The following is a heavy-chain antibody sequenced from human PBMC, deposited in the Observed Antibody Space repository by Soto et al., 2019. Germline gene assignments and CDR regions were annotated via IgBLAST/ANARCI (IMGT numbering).Heavy chain of an antibody. V-gene: IGHV3-23*01. J-gene: IGHJ4*02. CDR3: ATQDFRGSTGTT. CDR2: ISGSGVTT. Sequence: GGSLRLSCAASGFTFSSYVMSWVRQAPGRGLEWVSGISGSGVTTYYADSVKGRFTISRDNSKNTLYLQMNSLRAEDTAVYYCATQDFRGSTGTTWGQGTLVTVPS. CDR1: GFTFSSYV. D-gene: IGHD1-1*01.